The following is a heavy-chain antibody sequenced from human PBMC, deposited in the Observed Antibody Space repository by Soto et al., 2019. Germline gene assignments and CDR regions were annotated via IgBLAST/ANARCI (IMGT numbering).Heavy chain of an antibody. CDR3: ARDLATVGKGFDS. CDR2: LYTGGTT. CDR1: GFSVTVNH. V-gene: IGHV3-53*01. D-gene: IGHD5-12*01. Sequence: PGGSLRLSCAASGFSVTVNHMTWVRQAPGKGLEWVSSLYTGGTTYYADSVQGRFTISRDSSKNTLFLQMDRLRVEDSAVYYCARDLATVGKGFDSWGPGTLVTVSS. J-gene: IGHJ4*02.